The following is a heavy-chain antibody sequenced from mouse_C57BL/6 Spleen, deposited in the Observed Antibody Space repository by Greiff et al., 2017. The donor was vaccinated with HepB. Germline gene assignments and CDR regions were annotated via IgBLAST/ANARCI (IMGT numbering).Heavy chain of an antibody. Sequence: QVQLQQPGAELVKPGASVKMSCKASGYTFTSYWITWVKQRPGQGLEWIGDIYPGSGSTNYNEKFKSKTTLTVDTSSSTAYMQLSSLTSADSAFYYCAREGRLRDYAMDYWGQRASVTVSS. CDR3: AREGRLRDYAMDY. J-gene: IGHJ4*01. CDR1: GYTFTSYW. D-gene: IGHD2-4*01. V-gene: IGHV1-55*01. CDR2: IYPGSGST.